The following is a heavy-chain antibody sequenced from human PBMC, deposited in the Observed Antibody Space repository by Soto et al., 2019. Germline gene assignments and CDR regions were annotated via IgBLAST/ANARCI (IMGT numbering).Heavy chain of an antibody. Sequence: SETLSLTCAVYGGSFSGYYWSWIRQPPGKGLEWIGEINHSGSTNYNPSLKSRVTISVDTSKNQFSLKLSSVTAADTAVYYCARVGVYCSGGSCFRWFDPWGQGTLVTVSS. J-gene: IGHJ5*02. CDR3: ARVGVYCSGGSCFRWFDP. CDR1: GGSFSGYY. CDR2: INHSGST. V-gene: IGHV4-34*01. D-gene: IGHD2-15*01.